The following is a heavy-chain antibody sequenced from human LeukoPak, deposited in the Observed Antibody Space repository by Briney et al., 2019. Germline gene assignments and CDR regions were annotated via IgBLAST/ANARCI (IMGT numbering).Heavy chain of an antibody. J-gene: IGHJ4*02. CDR1: GYTLTELS. V-gene: IGHV1-24*01. Sequence: ASVKVSCKVSGYTLTELSMHWVRQAPGKGLEWMGGFDPEDGETIYAQKFQGRVTMTEDTSTDTAYMELSGLRSEDTAVYYCATNLRGYYYDSSGRLDYWGQGTLVTVSS. CDR3: ATNLRGYYYDSSGRLDY. CDR2: FDPEDGET. D-gene: IGHD3-22*01.